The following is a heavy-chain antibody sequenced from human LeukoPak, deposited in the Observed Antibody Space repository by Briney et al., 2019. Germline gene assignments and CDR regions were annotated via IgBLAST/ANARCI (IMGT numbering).Heavy chain of an antibody. J-gene: IGHJ6*02. V-gene: IGHV4-34*01. CDR2: INHSGST. D-gene: IGHD4-23*01. CDR1: GGSFSGYY. CDR3: ATFPSYGGKVYYYYGMDV. Sequence: SETLSLTCAVYGGSFSGYYWSWIRQPPGKGLEWIGEINHSGSTNYNPSLKSRVTISVDTSKNQFSLKLSSVTAADTAVYYCATFPSYGGKVYYYYGMDVWGQGTTVTVSS.